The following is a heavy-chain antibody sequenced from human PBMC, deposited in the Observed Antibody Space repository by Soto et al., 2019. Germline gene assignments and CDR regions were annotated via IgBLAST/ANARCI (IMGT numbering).Heavy chain of an antibody. Sequence: SETLSLTCTVSGGSISSAGYYWSWIRQHPGKGLEWIGYIYYSGSTYYNPSLKSRVTISVDTSKNQFSLKLSSVTAADTAVYYCARADMVVTASRYNWFDPWGQGALVTVSS. J-gene: IGHJ5*02. CDR3: ARADMVVTASRYNWFDP. D-gene: IGHD2-21*02. CDR2: IYYSGST. CDR1: GGSISSAGYY. V-gene: IGHV4-31*03.